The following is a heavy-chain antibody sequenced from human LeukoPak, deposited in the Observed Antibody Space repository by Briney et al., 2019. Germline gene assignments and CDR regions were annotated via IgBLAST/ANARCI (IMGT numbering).Heavy chain of an antibody. CDR3: ARGGEWDALDY. V-gene: IGHV3-48*03. J-gene: IGHJ4*02. D-gene: IGHD3-16*01. Sequence: PGGSLRLSCAASGFTFSSYEMNWVRQAPGKGLEWVSYISSSGSTIYYADSVKGRFTISRDNSKNMLYVQLNSLRPEDTAVYYCARGGEWDALDYWGQGTLVTVSS. CDR2: ISSSGSTI. CDR1: GFTFSSYE.